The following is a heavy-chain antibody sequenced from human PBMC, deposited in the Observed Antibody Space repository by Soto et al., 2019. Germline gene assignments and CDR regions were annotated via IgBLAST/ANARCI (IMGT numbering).Heavy chain of an antibody. J-gene: IGHJ5*02. D-gene: IGHD3-3*01. V-gene: IGHV4-30-4*01. CDR2: IYYSGST. Sequence: PSETLSLTCTVSGGSISSGDYYWSWIRQPPGKGLEWIGYIYYSGSTYYNPSLKSRVTISVDTSKNQFSLKLSSVTAADTAVYYCARTYYDFLSGYYKRENWFDPWGQGTLVPVSS. CDR1: GGSISSGDYY. CDR3: ARTYYDFLSGYYKRENWFDP.